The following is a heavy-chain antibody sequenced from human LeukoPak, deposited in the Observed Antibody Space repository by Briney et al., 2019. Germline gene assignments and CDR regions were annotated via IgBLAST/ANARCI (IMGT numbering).Heavy chain of an antibody. D-gene: IGHD4-23*01. CDR2: ISTYNGNP. CDR1: GYTFTNYG. V-gene: IGHV1-18*01. J-gene: IGHJ3*02. Sequence: ASVKVSCKASGYTFTNYGINWVRQAPGQGLEWMGWISTYNGNPNYAQKPQGRVTMTTDTSTSTAYMELRSLRSDNTAVYYCARDRVPVVTPSDAFDIWGQGTMVTVSS. CDR3: ARDRVPVVTPSDAFDI.